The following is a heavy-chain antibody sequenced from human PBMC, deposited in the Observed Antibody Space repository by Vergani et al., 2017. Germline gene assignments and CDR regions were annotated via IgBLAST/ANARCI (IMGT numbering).Heavy chain of an antibody. CDR1: GGTFSSYA. Sequence: QVQLVQSGAEVKKPGSSVKVSCKASGGTFSSYAISWVRQAPGQGLEWMGGIIPIFGTANYAQKFQGRVTITADESTSTAYMELSSLRSEDTAVYYCAGRGYGYGYFSHYGMDVWGQGTTVTVSS. D-gene: IGHD5-18*01. V-gene: IGHV1-69*12. CDR3: AGRGYGYGYFSHYGMDV. CDR2: IIPIFGTA. J-gene: IGHJ6*02.